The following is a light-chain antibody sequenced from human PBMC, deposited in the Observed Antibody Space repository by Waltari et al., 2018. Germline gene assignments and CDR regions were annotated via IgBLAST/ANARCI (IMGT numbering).Light chain of an antibody. CDR2: AAS. J-gene: IGKJ4*01. CDR3: QQVKSYPLT. V-gene: IGKV1-9*01. Sequence: DIQLTQSPSFLSASVGDRVTITCRASQDITEYLVWYQQKPGKAPKLLIYAASNLQSGVPSRFSGGGSGTRFSLTINRLQPEDFATDYCQQVKSYPLTFGGGTKVEIK. CDR1: QDITEY.